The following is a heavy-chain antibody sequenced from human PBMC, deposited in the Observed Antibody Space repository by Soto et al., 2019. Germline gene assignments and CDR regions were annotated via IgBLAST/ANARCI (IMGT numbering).Heavy chain of an antibody. Sequence: GGSLRLSCTASGCTFGDYAMSWVRQAPGKGLEWVGFIRSKAYGGTTEYAASVKGRFTISRDDSKSIAYLQMNSLKTEDTAMYYCTSAYCSSTSCYKANWYFDLWGRGTLVTVSS. CDR1: GCTFGDYA. J-gene: IGHJ2*01. V-gene: IGHV3-49*04. CDR2: IRSKAYGGTT. CDR3: TSAYCSSTSCYKANWYFDL. D-gene: IGHD2-2*02.